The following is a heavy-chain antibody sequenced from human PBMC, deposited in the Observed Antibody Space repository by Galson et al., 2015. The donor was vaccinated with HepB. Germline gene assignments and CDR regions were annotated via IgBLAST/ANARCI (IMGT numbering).Heavy chain of an antibody. CDR2: TSYDGSNK. Sequence: SLRLSCAASGFTFSSYGMHWVRQAPGKGLEWVAVTSYDGSNKYYADSVKGRFTISRDNSKNTLYLQMNSLRAEDTAVYYCAKGGGTWLLLLLDYWGQGTLVTVSS. J-gene: IGHJ4*02. D-gene: IGHD3-22*01. CDR3: AKGGGTWLLLLLDY. CDR1: GFTFSSYG. V-gene: IGHV3-30*18.